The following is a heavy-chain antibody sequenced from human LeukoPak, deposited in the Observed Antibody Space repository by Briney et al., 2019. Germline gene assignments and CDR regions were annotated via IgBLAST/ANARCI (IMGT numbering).Heavy chain of an antibody. CDR1: GFTFSSYA. D-gene: IGHD4-17*01. CDR2: ISGSGENT. CDR3: AKDRTYYADFANDY. Sequence: PGGTLRLSCAASGFTFSSYAMSWVRQAPGPGLKWVSTISGSGENTYYADSVKGRFTIPRDNSKNTLYLQMNSLRADDTAIYYCAKDRTYYADFANDYWGQGTLVTVSS. V-gene: IGHV3-23*01. J-gene: IGHJ4*02.